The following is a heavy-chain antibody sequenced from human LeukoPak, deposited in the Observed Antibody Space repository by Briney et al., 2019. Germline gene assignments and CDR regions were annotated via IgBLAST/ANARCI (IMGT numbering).Heavy chain of an antibody. CDR3: ARESSSTRFIDY. Sequence: PSETLSLTCAVYGGSFSGYYWSWIRQPPGTGLEWIGEINHSGSTNYNPSLKSRVTISVDTSKNQFSLKLSSVTAADTAVYYCARESSSTRFIDYWGQGTLVTVSS. J-gene: IGHJ4*02. CDR2: INHSGST. D-gene: IGHD2-2*01. V-gene: IGHV4-34*01. CDR1: GGSFSGYY.